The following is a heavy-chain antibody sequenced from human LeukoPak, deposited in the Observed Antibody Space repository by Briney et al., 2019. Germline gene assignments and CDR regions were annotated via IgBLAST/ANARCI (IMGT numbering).Heavy chain of an antibody. CDR3: ARDLLGWELHYFDY. J-gene: IGHJ4*02. CDR2: IRFDGSNK. CDR1: GFTFSSYG. D-gene: IGHD1-26*01. V-gene: IGHV3-30*02. Sequence: GGSLRLSCAASGFTFSSYGMHWVRQAPGKGLEWVAFIRFDGSNKYYADSVKGRFTISRDNSKNSLYLQMNSLRAEDTAVYYCARDLLGWELHYFDYWGQGTLVTVSS.